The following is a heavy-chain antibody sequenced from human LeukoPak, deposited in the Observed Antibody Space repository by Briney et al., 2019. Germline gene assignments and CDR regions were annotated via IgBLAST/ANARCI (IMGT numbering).Heavy chain of an antibody. V-gene: IGHV3-7*01. CDR2: IKQDGSKT. J-gene: IGHJ4*02. Sequence: GGSLRLSCAASGFTFNNYWMSWVRQAPGKGLEWVANIKQDGSKTYYVDSVRGRFTISRDNSKNTLYLQMNSLRAEDTAVYYCAKERGYYDILSLPLDWGQGTLVTVSS. CDR1: GFTFNNYW. D-gene: IGHD3-9*01. CDR3: AKERGYYDILSLPLD.